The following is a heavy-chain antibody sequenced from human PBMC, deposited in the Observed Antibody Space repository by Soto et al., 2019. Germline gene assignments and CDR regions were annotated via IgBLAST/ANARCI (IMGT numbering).Heavy chain of an antibody. Sequence: SETLSLTCAVSGGSISSGGYSWSWIRQPPGKGLEWIGYIYHSGITYYNPSLKSRVTISVDRSKNQFSLKLSSVTAADTAVYYCARDPGRWGQGTLVTVSS. CDR3: ARDPGR. V-gene: IGHV4-30-2*01. CDR2: IYHSGIT. J-gene: IGHJ4*02. CDR1: GGSISSGGYS.